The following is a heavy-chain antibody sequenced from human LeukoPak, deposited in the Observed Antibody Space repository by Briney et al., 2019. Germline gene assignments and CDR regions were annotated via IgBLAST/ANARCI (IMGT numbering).Heavy chain of an antibody. CDR3: AKDKDYYDSSGFHHTGALDY. D-gene: IGHD3-22*01. CDR1: GLTFSSYA. Sequence: GGSLRLSCAASGLTFSSYAMNWVRQAPGKGLEWVSAISGSGGNTYYADSVKGRFTISRDNSKNTLYLQMNSLTAEDTAVYYCAKDKDYYDSSGFHHTGALDYWGQGTLVTVSS. J-gene: IGHJ4*02. CDR2: ISGSGGNT. V-gene: IGHV3-23*01.